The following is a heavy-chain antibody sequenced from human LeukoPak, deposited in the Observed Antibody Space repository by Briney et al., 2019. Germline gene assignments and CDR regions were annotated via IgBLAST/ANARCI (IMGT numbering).Heavy chain of an antibody. CDR1: GFTFSSYG. J-gene: IGHJ4*02. V-gene: IGHV3-30*03. Sequence: GGSLRLSCAASGFTFSSYGMHWVRQAPGKGLEGGAVISYDGSNKYYADSVKGRFTISRNNSKNTLYLHMNSLRAEDTAVYYCAGADSSGYYWWENFFYYWGQGTLVTVSS. D-gene: IGHD3-22*01. CDR2: ISYDGSNK. CDR3: AGADSSGYYWWENFFYY.